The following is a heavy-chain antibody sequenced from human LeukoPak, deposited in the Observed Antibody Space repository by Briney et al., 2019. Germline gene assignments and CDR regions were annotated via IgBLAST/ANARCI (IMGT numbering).Heavy chain of an antibody. V-gene: IGHV4-34*01. D-gene: IGHD4-17*01. CDR3: VRRVTTLDY. J-gene: IGHJ4*02. CDR2: INHSGST. CDR1: GVSFSGYY. Sequence: SETLSLTCAGYGVSFSGYYWSWLRQPPGKGLEWIGEINHSGSTNYNPSLKSRVTISVDTSKNQFSLKLSSVTAADTAVYYCVRRVTTLDYWGQGTLVTVSS.